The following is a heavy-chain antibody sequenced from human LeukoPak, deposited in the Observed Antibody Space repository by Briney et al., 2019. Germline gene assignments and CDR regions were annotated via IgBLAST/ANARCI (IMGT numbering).Heavy chain of an antibody. V-gene: IGHV7-4-1*02. CDR2: INTNTGNP. J-gene: IGHJ4*02. CDR3: ARGGGLYRYCSSTSCYDS. Sequence: ASVKVSCKASGYTFTTYPINWVRQAPGQRLEWMGWINTNTGNPTYARGFTGRFVFSLDTSVSTAYLQISSLEAEDTAVYYCARGGGLYRYCSSTSCYDSWGQGTLVTVSS. D-gene: IGHD2-2*01. CDR1: GYTFTTYP.